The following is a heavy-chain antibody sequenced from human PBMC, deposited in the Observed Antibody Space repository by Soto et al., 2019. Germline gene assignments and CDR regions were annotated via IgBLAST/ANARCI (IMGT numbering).Heavy chain of an antibody. CDR1: GYTFTSYG. V-gene: IGHV1-18*01. D-gene: IGHD2-15*01. Sequence: QVQLVQSGAEVKKPGASVKVSCKASGYTFTSYGISWVRQAPGQGLEWMGWISAYNGNTNYAQKLQGRVTMTTDTSTSTAYMGLRSLRSDDTAVYYCARDLVVAATSYYGMDVWGQGTTVTVSS. J-gene: IGHJ6*02. CDR2: ISAYNGNT. CDR3: ARDLVVAATSYYGMDV.